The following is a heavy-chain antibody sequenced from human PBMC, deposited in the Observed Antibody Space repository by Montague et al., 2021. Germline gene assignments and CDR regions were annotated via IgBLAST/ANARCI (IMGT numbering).Heavy chain of an antibody. V-gene: IGHV3-23*01. CDR2: ISASSDNI. CDR3: ARDRRGGTYFDY. J-gene: IGHJ4*02. D-gene: IGHD2-15*01. CDR1: GLTFDNCA. Sequence: SLRLSCAVSGLTFDNCAMTWVRQAPGKGLEWVSGISASSDNIYYADSVKGRVTISRDNSMNTLYLQMRDLRAEDTAVYYCARDRRGGTYFDYWGQGTLVTVSS.